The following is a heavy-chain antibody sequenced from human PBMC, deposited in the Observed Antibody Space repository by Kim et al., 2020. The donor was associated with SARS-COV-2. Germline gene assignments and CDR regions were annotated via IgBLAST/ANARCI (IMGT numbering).Heavy chain of an antibody. CDR1: GGTFSSYA. CDR2: IIPIFGTA. V-gene: IGHV1-69*13. CDR3: ARRRAGGYYYYYGMDV. D-gene: IGHD3-16*01. Sequence: SVKVSCKASGGTFSSYAISWVRQAPGQGLEWMGGIIPIFGTANYAQKFQGRVTITADESTSTAYMELSSLRSEDTAVYYCARRRAGGYYYYYGMDVWGQGTTVTVSS. J-gene: IGHJ6*02.